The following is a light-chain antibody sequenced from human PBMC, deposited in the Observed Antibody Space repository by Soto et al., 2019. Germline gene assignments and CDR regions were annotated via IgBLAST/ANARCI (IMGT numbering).Light chain of an antibody. CDR2: DVN. CDR1: SSDVGGYNY. CDR3: SSYTSSNTLV. Sequence: QSVLAQPASVSGSPGQSITISCTGTSSDVGGYNYVSWYQQYPGKAPKVMIYDVNNRPSGVSNRFSGSKSGNTASLTISGLQPDDEAXYYCSSYTSSNTLVFGTGTKVTVL. V-gene: IGLV2-14*03. J-gene: IGLJ1*01.